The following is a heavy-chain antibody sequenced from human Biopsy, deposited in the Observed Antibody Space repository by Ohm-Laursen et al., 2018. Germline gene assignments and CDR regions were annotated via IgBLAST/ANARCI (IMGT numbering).Heavy chain of an antibody. Sequence: TLSLTCTVSRDSISNYYWAWLRQPPGKGLEWIGSIYNTETTFYNPSLKSRVTISVDTSTNQFSLKVSSVTAADTALYFCARHPTGFWFDPWGHGTLVTVSS. J-gene: IGHJ5*02. CDR2: IYNTETT. CDR1: RDSISNYY. CDR3: ARHPTGFWFDP. V-gene: IGHV4-39*01.